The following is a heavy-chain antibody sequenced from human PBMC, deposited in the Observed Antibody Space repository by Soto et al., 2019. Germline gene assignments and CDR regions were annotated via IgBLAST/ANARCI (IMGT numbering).Heavy chain of an antibody. CDR1: GYTFSEYY. CDR2: VDTSGTKI. V-gene: IGHV3-11*01. Sequence: QVQLVESGGALVKPGGSLRLSCAASGYTFSEYYMSWIRQAPGKGLEWVSYVDTSGTKIYYTDSVKGRFTITRANAKNSLYLEMNSLRDEDTAVYYCASHYDMWSGYLSPVDYWGQGTLVTVSS. D-gene: IGHD3-3*01. CDR3: ASHYDMWSGYLSPVDY. J-gene: IGHJ4*02.